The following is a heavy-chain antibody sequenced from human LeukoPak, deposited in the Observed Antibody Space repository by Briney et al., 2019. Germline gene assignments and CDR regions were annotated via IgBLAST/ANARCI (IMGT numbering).Heavy chain of an antibody. Sequence: ASVKVSCKASGYTFTSYGISWVRQAPGQGLEWMGWISAYNGNTNYAQKLQGRVTMTTDTSTSTAYMELRSLRSDDTAVYYCARGPGVGRFGDRSPYYFDYWGQGTLVTVSS. J-gene: IGHJ4*02. V-gene: IGHV1-18*01. CDR1: GYTFTSYG. CDR3: ARGPGVGRFGDRSPYYFDY. CDR2: ISAYNGNT. D-gene: IGHD3-10*01.